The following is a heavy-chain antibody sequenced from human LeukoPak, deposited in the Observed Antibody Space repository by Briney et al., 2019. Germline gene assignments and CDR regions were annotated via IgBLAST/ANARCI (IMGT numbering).Heavy chain of an antibody. Sequence: GGSLRLSCAASGFTFSAFNMNWVRQAPGKGLEWVSSISSSSSYIYYADSVKGRFTISRDNAKNSLYLQMNSLRVEDTAVYYCARGGNSAFYDDRYDYWGQGTLVTVSS. D-gene: IGHD3-22*01. CDR3: ARGGNSAFYDDRYDY. CDR2: ISSSSSYI. CDR1: GFTFSAFN. J-gene: IGHJ4*02. V-gene: IGHV3-21*01.